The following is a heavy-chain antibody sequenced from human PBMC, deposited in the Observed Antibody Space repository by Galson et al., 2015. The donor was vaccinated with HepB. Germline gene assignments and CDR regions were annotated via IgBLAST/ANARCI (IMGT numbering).Heavy chain of an antibody. D-gene: IGHD3-22*01. Sequence: SLRLSCAASGFTFRTYAMHWVRQAPGKGLEWVAVISHDGGNKYYVDSVEGRFTISRDNSKNTLYLQMNSLRPEDTAVYFCASTKEYTSGYYSEFAFWGRGTLVTVSS. J-gene: IGHJ4*02. CDR2: ISHDGGNK. CDR1: GFTFRTYA. V-gene: IGHV3-30*04. CDR3: ASTKEYTSGYYSEFAF.